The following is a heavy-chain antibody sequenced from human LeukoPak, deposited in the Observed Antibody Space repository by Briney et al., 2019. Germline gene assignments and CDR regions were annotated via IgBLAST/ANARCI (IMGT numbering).Heavy chain of an antibody. V-gene: IGHV4-59*01. CDR3: ARALGGYDWANWFDP. Sequence: SETLSLTCAVYGGSFSSYYWSWIRQPPGKGLEWIGYIYYSGSTNYNPSLKSRVTISVDTSKNQFSLKLSSVTAADTAVYYCARALGGYDWANWFDPWGQGTLVTVSS. J-gene: IGHJ5*02. D-gene: IGHD5-12*01. CDR1: GGSFSSYY. CDR2: IYYSGST.